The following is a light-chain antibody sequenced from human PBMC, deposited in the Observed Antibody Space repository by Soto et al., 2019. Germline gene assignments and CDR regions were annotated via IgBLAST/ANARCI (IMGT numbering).Light chain of an antibody. CDR1: QSISNW. CDR3: QQYNSYSRT. V-gene: IGKV1-5*03. J-gene: IGKJ1*01. Sequence: DIHMTQSPSSLSASVGDRVTITCRASQSISNWLAWYQQKPGKAPKLLIYKASSLESGVPSRFSGSGSGTEFTLTISSLQPDDFATYYCQQYNSYSRTFGQGTKVDIK. CDR2: KAS.